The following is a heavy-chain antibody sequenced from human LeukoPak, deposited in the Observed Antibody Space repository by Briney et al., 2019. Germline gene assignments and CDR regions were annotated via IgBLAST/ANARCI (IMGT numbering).Heavy chain of an antibody. D-gene: IGHD6-19*01. CDR2: INHRGST. CDR1: GGSFSGYY. Sequence: PSETLSLTCAVYGGSFSGYYWSWIRQPPGKGLEWIGEINHRGSTNYNPSLKSRVTISVDTSKNQFSLKLSSVTAADTAVYYCARRRGQWLADYWGQGTLVTVSS. V-gene: IGHV4-34*01. CDR3: ARRRGQWLADY. J-gene: IGHJ4*02.